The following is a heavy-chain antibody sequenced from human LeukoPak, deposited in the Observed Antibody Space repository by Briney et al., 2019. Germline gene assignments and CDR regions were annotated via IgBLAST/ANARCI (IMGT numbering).Heavy chain of an antibody. D-gene: IGHD3-16*01. CDR3: AKDLGDF. CDR1: GFTFSSYS. CDR2: IVASGVT. J-gene: IGHJ4*02. Sequence: GGSLRLSCAASGFTFSSYSMNWVRQAPGKGLEWVSTIVASGVTYYADSAKGRFTISTDNSKNTLYLLMNNLRADDTAMYYCAKDLGDFWGPGTLVTVSS. V-gene: IGHV3-23*01.